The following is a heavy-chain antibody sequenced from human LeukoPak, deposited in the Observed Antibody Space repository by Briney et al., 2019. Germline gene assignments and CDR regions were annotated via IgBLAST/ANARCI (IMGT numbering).Heavy chain of an antibody. J-gene: IGHJ4*02. Sequence: PSETLSPTCTVSGGSISSYYWSWIRQPPGKGLEWIGYIYYSGSTNYNPSLKSRVTISVDTSKNQFSLKLSSVTAADTAVYYCATKMGPIQLWNLMAFDYWGQGTLVTVSS. CDR1: GGSISSYY. V-gene: IGHV4-59*01. D-gene: IGHD5-18*01. CDR3: ATKMGPIQLWNLMAFDY. CDR2: IYYSGST.